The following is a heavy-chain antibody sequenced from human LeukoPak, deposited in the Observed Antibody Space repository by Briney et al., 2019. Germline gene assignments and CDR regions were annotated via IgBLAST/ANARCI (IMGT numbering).Heavy chain of an antibody. CDR2: LYYSGST. J-gene: IGHJ6*03. CDR1: GGSISNNLYY. V-gene: IGHV4-39*01. Sequence: ASETLSLTCTVAGGSISNNLYYWGWVRQPPGKGLEWIGSLYYSGSTYHNASLKGRVTISIDTSKNQFSLKLSSVTAADTAVYYCARLLPDSYGFYYYYYMDVWGKGTTVTISS. CDR3: ARLLPDSYGFYYYYYMDV. D-gene: IGHD5-18*01.